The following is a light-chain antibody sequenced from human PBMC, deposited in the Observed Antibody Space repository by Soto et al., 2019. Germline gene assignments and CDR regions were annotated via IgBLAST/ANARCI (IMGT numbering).Light chain of an antibody. J-gene: IGKJ1*01. V-gene: IGKV3-20*01. CDR3: QQYGSSPGT. CDR2: GAS. Sequence: DSVLTQSSGTLSLSPGERATLSCRASQSVSSSYLAWYQQKPGQAPRLLIYGASSRATGIPDRFSGSGSGTDFTLTISRLEAEDFAVYYCQQYGSSPGTFGQGTKVEIK. CDR1: QSVSSSY.